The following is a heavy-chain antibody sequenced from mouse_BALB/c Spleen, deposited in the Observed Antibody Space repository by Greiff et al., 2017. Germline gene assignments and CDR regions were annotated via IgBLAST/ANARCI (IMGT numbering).Heavy chain of an antibody. D-gene: IGHD2-14*01. V-gene: IGHV1-20*02. CDR3: ARPYYRYDEAWFAY. CDR2: INPYNGDT. Sequence: EVQLVESGPELVKPGASVKISCKASGYSFTGYFMNWVMQSHGKSLEWIGRINPYNGDTFYNQKFKGKATLTVDKSSSTAHMELRSLASEDSAVYYCARPYYRYDEAWFAYWGQGTLVTVSA. J-gene: IGHJ3*01. CDR1: GYSFTGYF.